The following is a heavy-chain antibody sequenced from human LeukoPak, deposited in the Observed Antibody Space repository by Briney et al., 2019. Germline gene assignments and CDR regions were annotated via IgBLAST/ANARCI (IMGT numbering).Heavy chain of an antibody. J-gene: IGHJ4*02. CDR2: INPSGST. V-gene: IGHV4-34*01. D-gene: IGHD3-22*01. CDR1: GGSFSGYY. Sequence: PSETLSLTCAVYGGSFSGYYWSWIRQPPGKGLEWIGEINPSGSTNYNPSLKSRVTISVDTSKNQFSLKLSSVTAADTAVYYCARPSYYYDSSGYYQYYSDYWGQGTLVTVSS. CDR3: ARPSYYYDSSGYYQYYSDY.